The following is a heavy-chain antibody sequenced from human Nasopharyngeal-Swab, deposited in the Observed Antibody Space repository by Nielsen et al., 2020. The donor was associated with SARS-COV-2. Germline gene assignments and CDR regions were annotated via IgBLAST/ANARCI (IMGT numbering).Heavy chain of an antibody. CDR2: IYYTGST. J-gene: IGHJ6*02. V-gene: IGHV4-39*01. CDR3: ARLNYDFGGLYGVDV. D-gene: IGHD3-3*01. Sequence: SDTLSLTCTVSGGSISSHSYYWAWIRKPPGKGPEWIGHIYYTGSTHYNPSLRSRVTTSVDTSKNQFSLELRSVTAADTGVYFCARLNYDFGGLYGVDVWGQGTTVTVSS. CDR1: GGSISSHSYY.